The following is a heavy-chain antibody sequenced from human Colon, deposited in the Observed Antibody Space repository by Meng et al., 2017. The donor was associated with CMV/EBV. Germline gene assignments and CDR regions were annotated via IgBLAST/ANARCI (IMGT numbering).Heavy chain of an antibody. V-gene: IGHV7-4-1*02. CDR1: GYMFTRYN. D-gene: IGHD6-13*01. CDR2: INPKTANP. CDR3: ATGSVAADGKGY. J-gene: IGHJ1*01. Sequence: CKASGYMFTRYNINWVRQSPGQWLEWMGYINPKTANPTYVQGFTGRFVFSLDTSVSTAYLQISSLEAEDTAVYYCATGSVAADGKGYWGQGTLVTVSS.